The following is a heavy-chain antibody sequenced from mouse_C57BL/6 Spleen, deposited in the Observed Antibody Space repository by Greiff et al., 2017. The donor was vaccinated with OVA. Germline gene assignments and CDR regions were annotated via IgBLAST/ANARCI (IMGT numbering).Heavy chain of an antibody. J-gene: IGHJ1*03. CDR2: IHPNSGST. Sequence: QVQLQQPGAELVKPGASVKLSCKASGYTFTSYWMHWVKQRPGQGLEWIGMIHPNSGSTNYNEKFKSKATLTVDKSSSTAYMQLSSLTSEDSAVYYCARGDNYGSSYGWYFDVWGTGTTVTVSS. V-gene: IGHV1-64*01. CDR3: ARGDNYGSSYGWYFDV. CDR1: GYTFTSYW. D-gene: IGHD1-1*01.